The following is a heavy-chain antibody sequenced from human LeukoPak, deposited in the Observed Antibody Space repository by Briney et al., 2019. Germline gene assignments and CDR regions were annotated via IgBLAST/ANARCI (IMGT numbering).Heavy chain of an antibody. CDR3: AKDLHYGSADY. D-gene: IGHD3-10*01. CDR1: GFTFSNYW. Sequence: GGSLRLSCAASGFTFSNYWMHWVRQAPGKGLVWVSFINPDGSTTNYADSVKGRFTISRDNAKNALYLQMNSLRAEDTAVYYCAKDLHYGSADYWGQGTLVTVSS. V-gene: IGHV3-74*01. CDR2: INPDGSTT. J-gene: IGHJ4*02.